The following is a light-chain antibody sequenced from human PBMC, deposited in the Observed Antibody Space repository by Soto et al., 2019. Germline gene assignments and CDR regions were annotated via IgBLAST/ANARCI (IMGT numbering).Light chain of an antibody. Sequence: QSALTQPASVSGSPGQSITISCTGTTSDVGGYNYVSWYQHHPGKAPKLMIYEVSNRPSGVSNRFSGSKSGNTASLTISGLQAEDEADYSCSSYTSRSTIVFGNGTKLTVL. V-gene: IGLV2-14*01. J-gene: IGLJ1*01. CDR3: SSYTSRSTIV. CDR1: TSDVGGYNY. CDR2: EVS.